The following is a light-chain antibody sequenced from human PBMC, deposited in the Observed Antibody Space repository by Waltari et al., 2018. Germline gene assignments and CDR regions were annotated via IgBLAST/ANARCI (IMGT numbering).Light chain of an antibody. V-gene: IGKV3-11*01. CDR1: QSLVSY. CDR3: QQRTSWPPWT. J-gene: IGKJ1*01. CDR2: DAS. Sequence: EIVLTQSPATLSLSPGERATLSCRASQSLVSYLARYHQKPGQAPRLLILDASSRAAGTPLRFSGSGSGTDFTLSISSLEPEDFAVYYCQQRTSWPPWTFGQGTKVE.